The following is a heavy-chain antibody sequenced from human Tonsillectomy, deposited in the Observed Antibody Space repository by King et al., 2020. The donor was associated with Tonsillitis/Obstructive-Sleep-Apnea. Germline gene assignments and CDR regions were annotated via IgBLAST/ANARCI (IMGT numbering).Heavy chain of an antibody. CDR2: ISWNSGSV. V-gene: IGHV3-9*01. CDR1: GFTFEDYA. D-gene: IGHD6-13*01. CDR3: AKDLIIAVSGTPGDAFDI. Sequence: QLVQSGGGLVQPGRSLRLSCVASGFTFEDYAMYWVRQTPGKGLEWVSGISWNSGSVAYADSVKGRFTSSRDNAKNSLYLRMNSLRPEDTALYYCAKDLIIAVSGTPGDAFDIWGQGTMVTVSS. J-gene: IGHJ3*02.